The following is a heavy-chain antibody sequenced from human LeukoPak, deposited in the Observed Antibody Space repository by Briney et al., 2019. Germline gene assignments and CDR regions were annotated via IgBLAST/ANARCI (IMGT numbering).Heavy chain of an antibody. CDR2: ISYDGSNK. J-gene: IGHJ6*02. CDR3: AKEGGYCSSTSCHVGPYYGMDV. D-gene: IGHD2-2*01. CDR1: GFTFSSYG. Sequence: PGGSLRLSCAASGFTFSSYGMHWVRQAPGKGLEWVAVISYDGSNKYYADSVKGRFTISRDNSKNTLYLQMNSLRAEDTAVYYCAKEGGYCSSTSCHVGPYYGMDVWGQGTTVTVSS. V-gene: IGHV3-30*18.